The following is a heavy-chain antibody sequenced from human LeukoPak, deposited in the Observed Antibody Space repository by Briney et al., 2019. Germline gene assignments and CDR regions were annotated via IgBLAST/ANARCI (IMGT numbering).Heavy chain of an antibody. V-gene: IGHV4-4*07. D-gene: IGHD6-19*01. CDR2: IYTSGST. J-gene: IGHJ4*02. CDR3: ARETGGWYYFDY. CDR1: GGSITSYY. Sequence: TSETLSLTCTVPGGSITSYYWSWIRQPAGRGLEWIGRIYTSGSTNYDPSLKSRVTMSVDTPKNQFSLKLSSVTAADTAVYYCARETGGWYYFDYWGQGTLVTVSS.